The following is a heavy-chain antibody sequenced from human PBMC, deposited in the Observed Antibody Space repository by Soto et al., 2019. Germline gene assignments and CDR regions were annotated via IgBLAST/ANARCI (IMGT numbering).Heavy chain of an antibody. CDR3: SRHRIIWANHRSTAVSPDGFDI. V-gene: IGHV3-73*01. CDR1: GFDFSDSA. Sequence: GGSLRLSCAASGFDFSDSAIHCVRQSSGKGLEWVGRIKDKGNNYAIAYAASVTGRFTVSRDDSKNTAYLQMNSLKIEDTARYFCSRHRIIWANHRSTAVSPDGFDIWGQGTMVTVS. D-gene: IGHD2-2*01. CDR2: IKDKGNNYAI. J-gene: IGHJ3*02.